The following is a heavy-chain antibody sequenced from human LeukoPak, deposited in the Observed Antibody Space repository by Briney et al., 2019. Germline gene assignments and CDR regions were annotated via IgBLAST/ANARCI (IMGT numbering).Heavy chain of an antibody. CDR1: GFTFSDYY. V-gene: IGHV3-11*04. D-gene: IGHD4-17*01. CDR2: ISSSGSTI. Sequence: GGSLRLSCAASGFTFSDYYMSWIRQAPGKGLEWVSYISSSGSTIHYADSVKGRFTISRDNAKNSLYLQMNSLRAEDTAVYYCARDSYGTTVTTPGYWGQGTLVTVSS. CDR3: ARDSYGTTVTTPGY. J-gene: IGHJ4*02.